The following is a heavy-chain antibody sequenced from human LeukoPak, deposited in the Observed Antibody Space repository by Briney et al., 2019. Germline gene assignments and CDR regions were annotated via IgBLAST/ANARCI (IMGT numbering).Heavy chain of an antibody. V-gene: IGHV3-30*04. CDR2: ISHHAIHK. D-gene: IGHD3-10*01. J-gene: IGHJ6*02. CDR3: TKDRSGTVQGSFGMDV. Sequence: GGSLRLSCAGSGFTFNNYAVHWVRQALGQGLEWVAVISHHAIHKYYADSVKGRFTISRDSSKNTVSLQMNSLRGEDTAVYYCTKDRSGTVQGSFGMDVWGQGTTVTVSS. CDR1: GFTFNNYA.